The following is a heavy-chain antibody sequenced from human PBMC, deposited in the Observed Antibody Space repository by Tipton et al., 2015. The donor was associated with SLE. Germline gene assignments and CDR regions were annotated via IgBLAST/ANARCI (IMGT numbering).Heavy chain of an antibody. V-gene: IGHV3-23*03. CDR3: ATLGYCSGGSCLWYFDL. CDR1: GLTFSDYA. J-gene: IGHJ2*01. Sequence: SLRLSCEASGLTFSDYAMTWVRQAPGKGPEWVSIVYSGGYTYYTDAVKGRFTISRDDSKNTVALQMNSLRTEDTAVYYCATLGYCSGGSCLWYFDLWGRGTLVTVSS. CDR2: IVYSGGYT. D-gene: IGHD2-15*01.